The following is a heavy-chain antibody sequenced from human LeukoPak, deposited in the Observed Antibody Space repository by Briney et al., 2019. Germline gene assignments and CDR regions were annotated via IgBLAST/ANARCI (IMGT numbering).Heavy chain of an antibody. D-gene: IGHD2-2*01. V-gene: IGHV4-30-2*01. CDR1: GGSISSGGYS. CDR2: IYHSGST. CDR3: ASSAGDCSSTSCYPEY. Sequence: PSQTLSLTCAVSGGSISSGGYSWSWIRQPPGKGLEWIGYIYHSGSTYYNPSLKSRVTISVDTSKNQFSLKLSSVTAADTAVYYCASSAGDCSSTSCYPEYWGQGTLVTVSS. J-gene: IGHJ4*02.